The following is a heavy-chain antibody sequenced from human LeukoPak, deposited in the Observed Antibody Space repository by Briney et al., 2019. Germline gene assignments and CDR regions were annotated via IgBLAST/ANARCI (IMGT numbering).Heavy chain of an antibody. CDR2: IGGSGANT. J-gene: IGHJ6*03. V-gene: IGHV3-23*01. D-gene: IGHD5-18*01. Sequence: GGSLRLSCAASGFTFSSYAMSWVRQAPGKGLEWVSAIGGSGANTFYADSVKGRFTISRDNPKNTLYLQMNSLRADDTAVYYCAKGSSYGPARGYYYYYMDVWGKGTTVTVSS. CDR3: AKGSSYGPARGYYYYYMDV. CDR1: GFTFSSYA.